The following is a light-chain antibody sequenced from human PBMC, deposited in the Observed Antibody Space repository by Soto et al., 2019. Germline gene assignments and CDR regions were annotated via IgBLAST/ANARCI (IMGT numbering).Light chain of an antibody. Sequence: EIVLTQSPATVSLSPGERATLSCRASQSVRFYLGWYQHKPGQAPRLLIYDASSRATGIPARFSGSGSGTDSTLTISSLEPEDFAVYYCRQRSDWPPTFGQGTKV. V-gene: IGKV3-11*01. CDR3: RQRSDWPPT. J-gene: IGKJ1*01. CDR2: DAS. CDR1: QSVRFY.